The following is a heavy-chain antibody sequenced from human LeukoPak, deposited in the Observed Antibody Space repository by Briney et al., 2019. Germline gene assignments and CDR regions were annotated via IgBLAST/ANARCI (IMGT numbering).Heavy chain of an antibody. CDR3: ASQKARDPDY. CDR2: INHSGST. Sequence: SETLSLTCAVYGGSFSGYYWSWIRQPPGKGLEWIGEINHSGSTNYNPSLKSRVTISVDTSKNQFSLKLSSVTAADTAVYYCASQKARDPDYWGQGTLVTVSS. V-gene: IGHV4-34*01. J-gene: IGHJ4*02. CDR1: GGSFSGYY.